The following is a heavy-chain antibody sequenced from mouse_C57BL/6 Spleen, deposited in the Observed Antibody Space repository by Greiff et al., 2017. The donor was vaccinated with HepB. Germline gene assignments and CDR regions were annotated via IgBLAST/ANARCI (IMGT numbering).Heavy chain of an antibody. CDR3: TRARAAGAAQASFAY. D-gene: IGHD3-2*02. CDR1: GFTFSSYA. Sequence: DVKLVESGEGLVKPGGSLKLSCAASGFTFSSYAMSWVRQTPEKRLEWVAYISSGGDYIYYADTVKGRFTISRDNARNTLYLQMSSLKSEDTAMYYCTRARAAGAAQASFAYWGQGTLVTVSA. J-gene: IGHJ3*01. V-gene: IGHV5-9-1*02. CDR2: ISSGGDYI.